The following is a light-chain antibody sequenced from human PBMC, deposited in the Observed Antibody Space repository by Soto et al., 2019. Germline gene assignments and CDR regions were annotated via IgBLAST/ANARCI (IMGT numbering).Light chain of an antibody. CDR1: QSINNY. CDR2: SAS. CDR3: QQSLTMPIT. V-gene: IGKV1-39*01. J-gene: IGKJ5*01. Sequence: DIPMTQSPASLSVSVGDRVTIACRASQSINNYLNWYLQRPGQAPKLLIRSASTLQRGVPSRFSGSGSRTEFTLTIADLQPDYFGTYYCQQSLTMPITFGHGTRLDIK.